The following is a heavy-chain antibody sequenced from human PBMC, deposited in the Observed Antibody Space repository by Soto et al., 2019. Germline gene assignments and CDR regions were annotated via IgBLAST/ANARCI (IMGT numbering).Heavy chain of an antibody. J-gene: IGHJ5*02. CDR1: GGSVSSGSYY. V-gene: IGHV4-61*01. Sequence: SETLSLTCTVSGGSVSSGSYYWSWIRQPPGKGLEWIGYIYYSGSTNYNPSLKSRVTISVDTSKNQFSLKLSSVTAADTAVYYCARGPKPDWFDPWGQGTLVTVSS. CDR2: IYYSGST. CDR3: ARGPKPDWFDP.